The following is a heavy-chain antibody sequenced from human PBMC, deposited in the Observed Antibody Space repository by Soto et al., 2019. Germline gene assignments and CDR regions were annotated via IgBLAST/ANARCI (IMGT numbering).Heavy chain of an antibody. CDR3: ARDPPDFNSGFDS. D-gene: IGHD1-26*01. Sequence: SQTLSLPCAICGDSVSNNGATWNWIRQSPSGGLEWLGRAYYRSRWQYDYATSVRSRITINPDTSKNQISLQLTSVTPEDTAVYYCARDPPDFNSGFDSWGQGSLVTVSS. CDR1: GDSVSNNGAT. CDR2: AYYRSRWQY. V-gene: IGHV6-1*01. J-gene: IGHJ4*02.